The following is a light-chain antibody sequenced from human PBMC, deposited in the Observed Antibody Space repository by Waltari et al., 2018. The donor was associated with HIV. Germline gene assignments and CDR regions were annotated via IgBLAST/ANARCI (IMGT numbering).Light chain of an antibody. V-gene: IGKV3-15*01. J-gene: IGKJ2*01. Sequence: EIVMTQSPATLSVSLGERATLSCRTSQSVSSNLAWYQQKPGQAPRLLIYATSTRATGIPARFSGSGSGTEFTLTISSLQSEDFAVYYCQQYYNRPPYTFGQGTKLEIK. CDR2: ATS. CDR1: QSVSSN. CDR3: QQYYNRPPYT.